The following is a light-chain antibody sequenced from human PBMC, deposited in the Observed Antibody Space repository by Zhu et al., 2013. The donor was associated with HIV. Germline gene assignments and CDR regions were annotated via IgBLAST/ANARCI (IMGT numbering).Light chain of an antibody. CDR3: CSYASSSFFRV. CDR1: SSDIGSYNL. CDR2: EGS. J-gene: IGLJ2*01. Sequence: QSALTQPASVSGSPGQSITISCTGTSSDIGSYNLVSWYQRHPGKAPKVMIYEGSKRPSGVSNRFSGSKSGNTASLTISGLQAEDEADYYFCSYASSSFFRVFGGGTNVTVL. V-gene: IGLV2-23*03.